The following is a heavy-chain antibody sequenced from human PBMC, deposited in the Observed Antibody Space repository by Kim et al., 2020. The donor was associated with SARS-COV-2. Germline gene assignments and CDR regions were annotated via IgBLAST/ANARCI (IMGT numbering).Heavy chain of an antibody. Sequence: SETLSLTCTVSGGSISSSSYYWGWIRQPPGKGLEWIGSIYYSGSTYYNPSLKSRVTISVDTSKNQFSLKLSSVTAADTAVYYCARGVDSPYYYGSGSYELFDYWGQGTLVTVSS. CDR1: GGSISSSSYY. CDR2: IYYSGST. CDR3: ARGVDSPYYYGSGSYELFDY. D-gene: IGHD3-10*01. J-gene: IGHJ4*02. V-gene: IGHV4-39*07.